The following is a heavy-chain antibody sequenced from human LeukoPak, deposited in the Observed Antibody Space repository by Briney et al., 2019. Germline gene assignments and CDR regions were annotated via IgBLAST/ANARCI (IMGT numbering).Heavy chain of an antibody. CDR3: ARGYSSSWSESLDAFDI. Sequence: SVKVSCKASGGTFSSYAISWVRQAPGQGLEWMGGIIPIFGTANYAQKFQGRVTITTDESTSTAYMELSSLRSEDTAVYYCARGYSSSWSESLDAFDIWGQGTMVTVSS. J-gene: IGHJ3*02. D-gene: IGHD6-13*01. CDR1: GGTFSSYA. CDR2: IIPIFGTA. V-gene: IGHV1-69*05.